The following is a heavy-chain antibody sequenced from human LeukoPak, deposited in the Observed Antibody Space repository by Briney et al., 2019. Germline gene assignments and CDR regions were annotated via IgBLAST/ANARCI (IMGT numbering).Heavy chain of an antibody. CDR2: IYYSGST. Sequence: SETLSLTCAVYGGSFSGYYWSWIRQPPGKGLEWIGYIYYSGSTYYNPSLKSRVTISVDTSKNQFSLKLGSVTAADTAVYYCARGRVGRDYFDYWGQGTLVTVSS. D-gene: IGHD1-26*01. V-gene: IGHV4-30-4*08. CDR3: ARGRVGRDYFDY. J-gene: IGHJ4*02. CDR1: GGSFSGYY.